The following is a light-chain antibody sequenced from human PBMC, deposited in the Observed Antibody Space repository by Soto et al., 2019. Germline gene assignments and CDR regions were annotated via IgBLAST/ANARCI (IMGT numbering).Light chain of an antibody. J-gene: IGKJ1*01. CDR3: QQYGSSPRT. Sequence: VMTQSPATLSVSPGETATISWRGSQSVSSSYLAWYQQKPGQAPRLLIYGASSRATGIPDRFSGSGSGTDFTLTISRLEPEDFAVYYCQQYGSSPRTFGQGTEVDIK. CDR2: GAS. CDR1: QSVSSSY. V-gene: IGKV3-20*01.